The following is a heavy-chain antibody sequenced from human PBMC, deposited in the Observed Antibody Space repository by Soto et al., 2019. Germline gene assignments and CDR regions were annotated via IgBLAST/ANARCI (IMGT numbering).Heavy chain of an antibody. Sequence: GGSLRLSCAASGFTFSSYAMHWVRQAPGKGLEYVSAISSNGGSTYYANSVKGRFTISRDNSKNTLYLQMGSLRAEDMAVYYCARYYGSGMGYWGQGTLVXVSS. CDR2: ISSNGGST. CDR1: GFTFSSYA. CDR3: ARYYGSGMGY. J-gene: IGHJ4*02. D-gene: IGHD3-10*01. V-gene: IGHV3-64*01.